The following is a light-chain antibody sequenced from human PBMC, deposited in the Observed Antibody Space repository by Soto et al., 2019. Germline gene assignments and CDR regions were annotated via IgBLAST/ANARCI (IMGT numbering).Light chain of an antibody. CDR1: SSDIGDYNY. CDR2: EVG. Sequence: QSVLTQPASVPGSPGQSITISCTGTSSDIGDYNYVSWYQQHPGKAPKLIIFEVGDRPSGVSNRFSGSKSGYTASLTISGLQAEDEADYYCSSHTSTSTWVFGAGTKVTVL. J-gene: IGLJ3*02. V-gene: IGLV2-14*01. CDR3: SSHTSTSTWV.